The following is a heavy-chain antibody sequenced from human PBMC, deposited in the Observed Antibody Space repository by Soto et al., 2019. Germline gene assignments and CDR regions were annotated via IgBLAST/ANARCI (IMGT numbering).Heavy chain of an antibody. J-gene: IGHJ5*02. CDR3: VGSYCYPGWFCP. Sequence: VQLQESGPGLVKPSQTLSLTCTVSGVSINSGDYYWSLIRQPPGKGLEWIRYIYYTGSTYSNPSLKCRVTISLETSNSEFSLRLDSVTAADTAIYYCVGSYCYPGWFCPWGQGTLVTVSS. V-gene: IGHV4-30-4*01. CDR1: GVSINSGDYY. CDR2: IYYTGST. D-gene: IGHD3-16*02.